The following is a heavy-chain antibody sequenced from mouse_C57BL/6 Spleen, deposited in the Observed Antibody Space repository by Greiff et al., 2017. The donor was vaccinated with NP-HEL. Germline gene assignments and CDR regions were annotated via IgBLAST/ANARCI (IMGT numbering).Heavy chain of an antibody. CDR3: ARGVLLAWFAY. V-gene: IGHV1-26*01. Sequence: EVQLQQSGPELVKPGASVKISCKASGYTFTDYYMNWVKQSHGKSLEWIGDINPNNGGTSYNQKFKGKATLTVDKSSSTAYMELRSLTSEDSAGYYCARGVLLAWFAYWGQGTLVTVSA. J-gene: IGHJ3*01. D-gene: IGHD1-1*01. CDR1: GYTFTDYY. CDR2: INPNNGGT.